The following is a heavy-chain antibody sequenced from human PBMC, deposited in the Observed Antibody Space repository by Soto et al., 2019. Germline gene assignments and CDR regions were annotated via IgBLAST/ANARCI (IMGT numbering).Heavy chain of an antibody. Sequence: PGGSLRLSCAASGFTFSSYWMSWVRQAPGKGLEWVANIKQDGSEKYYVDSVKGRFTISRDNAKNSLYLQMNSLRAEDTAVYYCARERITIFGVVIPLDHWGQGTLVTVSS. CDR1: GFTFSSYW. CDR2: IKQDGSEK. J-gene: IGHJ4*02. V-gene: IGHV3-7*01. CDR3: ARERITIFGVVIPLDH. D-gene: IGHD3-3*01.